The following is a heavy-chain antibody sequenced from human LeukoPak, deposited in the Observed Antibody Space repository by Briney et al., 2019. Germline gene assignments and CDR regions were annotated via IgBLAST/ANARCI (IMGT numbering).Heavy chain of an antibody. CDR2: IKQDGSER. J-gene: IGHJ4*02. CDR3: ATDLYY. D-gene: IGHD2-15*01. Sequence: AXGKGLEWVANIKQDGSERSYVDSVKGRFTISRDNAKNLLYLQMNSLRAEDTAVYYCATDLYYWGQGTLVTVSS. V-gene: IGHV3-7*04.